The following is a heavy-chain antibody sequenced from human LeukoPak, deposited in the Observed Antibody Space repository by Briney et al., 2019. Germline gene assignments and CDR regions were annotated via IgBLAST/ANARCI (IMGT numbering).Heavy chain of an antibody. J-gene: IGHJ4*02. D-gene: IGHD3-22*01. CDR2: IIPIFGTA. CDR1: GGTFSSYA. V-gene: IGHV1-69*05. Sequence: GASVKVSCKASGGTFSSYAISWVRQAPGQGLEWMGGIIPIFGTANYAQKFQGRVTITTDESTSTAYMELSSLRSEDTAVYCCARDHYYDSSGYYWGQGTLVTVSS. CDR3: ARDHYYDSSGYY.